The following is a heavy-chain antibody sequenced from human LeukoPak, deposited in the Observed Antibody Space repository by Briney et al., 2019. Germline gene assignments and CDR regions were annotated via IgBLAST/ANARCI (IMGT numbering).Heavy chain of an antibody. D-gene: IGHD7-27*01. Sequence: SQTLSLPCTVSGGSISSGGYYWSWIRQHPGKGLEWIGYIDYRGSTYYNPSLKSRVTISVDTSKNQFSLKLSSVTAADTAVYYCARGSTGDLFDYWGQGTLVTVS. V-gene: IGHV4-31*03. CDR3: ARGSTGDLFDY. J-gene: IGHJ4*02. CDR1: GGSISSGGYY. CDR2: IDYRGST.